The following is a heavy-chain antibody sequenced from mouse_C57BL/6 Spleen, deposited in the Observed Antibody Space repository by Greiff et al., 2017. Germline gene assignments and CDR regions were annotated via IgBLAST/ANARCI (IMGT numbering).Heavy chain of an antibody. V-gene: IGHV1-15*01. Sequence: QVQLQQSGAELVRPGASVTLSCKASGYTFTDYEMNWVKQTPVHGLEWIGAIDPETGGTAYNQKFKGKAILTADKSSSTAYMELRSLTSEDSAVYYCTRWFAYWGQGTLVTVSA. CDR3: TRWFAY. CDR2: IDPETGGT. CDR1: GYTFTDYE. J-gene: IGHJ3*01.